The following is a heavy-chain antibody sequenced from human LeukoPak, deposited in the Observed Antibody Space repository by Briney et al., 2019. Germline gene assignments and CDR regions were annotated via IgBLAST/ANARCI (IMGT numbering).Heavy chain of an antibody. CDR2: INPNSRGT. Sequence: GASVKVSCKASGYTFTDYYMHWVRQAPGQGLEWMGWINPNSRGTDSAQKFQGRSSMTRDTSISAAYMELSRLRSDDTAVYYCAREPLAGRFQVLFDFWGQGALVTVSS. D-gene: IGHD6-19*01. CDR3: AREPLAGRFQVLFDF. V-gene: IGHV1-2*02. J-gene: IGHJ4*02. CDR1: GYTFTDYY.